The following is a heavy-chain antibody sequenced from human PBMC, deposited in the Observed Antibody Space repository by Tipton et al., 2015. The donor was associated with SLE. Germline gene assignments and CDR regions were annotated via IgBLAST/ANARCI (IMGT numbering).Heavy chain of an antibody. CDR1: GVSIRDTSYY. CDR2: VYYSGST. CDR3: ARHAGGVGATP. Sequence: TLSLTCSVSGVSIRDTSYYWGWIRQPPGKGLELIGTVYYSGSTYYNPSLERRLTISIDTPKNEFSLRLRSVTAADTAVYFCARHAGGVGATPWGQGTLVSVSS. D-gene: IGHD1-26*01. J-gene: IGHJ5*02. V-gene: IGHV4-39*01.